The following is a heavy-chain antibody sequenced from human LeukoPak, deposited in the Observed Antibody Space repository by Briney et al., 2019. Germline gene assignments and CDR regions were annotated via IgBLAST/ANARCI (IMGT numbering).Heavy chain of an antibody. CDR3: ARDGVVVVPAAIQPGAFDI. V-gene: IGHV1-18*01. Sequence: GASVKVSCKASGYTFTSYGISWVRQAPGQGLEWMGWISAYNGNTNYAQKLQGRVTMTTDTSTSTAYMELRSLRSDDTAVYYCARDGVVVVPAAIQPGAFDIWGQGTMVTVSS. D-gene: IGHD2-2*01. CDR2: ISAYNGNT. CDR1: GYTFTSYG. J-gene: IGHJ3*02.